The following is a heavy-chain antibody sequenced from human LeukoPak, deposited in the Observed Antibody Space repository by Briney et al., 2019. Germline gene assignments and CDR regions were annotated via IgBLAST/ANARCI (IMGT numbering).Heavy chain of an antibody. J-gene: IGHJ4*02. CDR2: IHPEGNEK. CDR1: GFTFSNFW. V-gene: IGHV3-7*04. CDR3: ARGDAFSGDH. Sequence: GGSLRLSCAVSGFTFSNFWMSWVRQAPGRGLEWVANIHPEGNEKYHVESVKGRFTISRDNAQNSLFLQMNGLRVEDTAVYYCARGDAFSGDHWGQGTLATVSS.